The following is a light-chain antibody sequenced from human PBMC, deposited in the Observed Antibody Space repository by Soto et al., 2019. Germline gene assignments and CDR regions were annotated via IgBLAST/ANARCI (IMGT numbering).Light chain of an antibody. CDR3: CSYAGYYTLV. CDR1: SSDVGGYNY. J-gene: IGLJ2*01. CDR2: AVS. Sequence: QPALTQPRSVSGSPGQSVTISCTGTSSDVGGYNYVSWYQQHPGKAPKLIIYAVSGRPSGVPDRFSGSKSGNTASLTISGLQADDEADYYCCSYAGYYTLVFGGGTKLTVL. V-gene: IGLV2-11*01.